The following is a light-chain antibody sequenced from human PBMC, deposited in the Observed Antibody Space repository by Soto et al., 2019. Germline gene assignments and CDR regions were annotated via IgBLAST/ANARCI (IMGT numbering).Light chain of an antibody. CDR1: QTISSW. CDR3: QHYNSYSEA. V-gene: IGKV1-5*03. Sequence: DIQMTQSPSTLSGSVGDRVTITWGASQTISSWLAWYQQKKGEAPKLLIYKASTLKSGVPSRFSGSIYGTEFNLTISSLQPDDFATYYCQHYNSYSEAFGQGTKVDIK. CDR2: KAS. J-gene: IGKJ1*01.